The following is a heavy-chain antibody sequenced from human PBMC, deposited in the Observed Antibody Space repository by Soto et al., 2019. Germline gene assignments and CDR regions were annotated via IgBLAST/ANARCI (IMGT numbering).Heavy chain of an antibody. J-gene: IGHJ6*02. V-gene: IGHV1-69*13. CDR2: IIPIFGTA. Sequence: GASVKVSCKASGGTSSSYAISWVRQAPGQGLEWMGGIIPIFGTANYAQKFQGRVTITADESTSTAYMELSSLRSEDTAVYYCARDLRAVAGTFYYYYYGMDVWGQGTKVTVSS. D-gene: IGHD6-19*01. CDR3: ARDLRAVAGTFYYYYYGMDV. CDR1: GGTSSSYA.